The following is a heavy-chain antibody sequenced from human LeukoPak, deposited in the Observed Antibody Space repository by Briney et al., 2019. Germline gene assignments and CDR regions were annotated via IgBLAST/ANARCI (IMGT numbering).Heavy chain of an antibody. Sequence: SETLSLTCTVSGGSISSSSYYWGWIRQPPGKGLEWIGSIYYSGSTYYNPSLKSRVTISVDTSKNQFSLKLSSVTAADTAVYYCARDILEAGYSSSWYAPFDYWGQGTLVTVSS. CDR2: IYYSGST. J-gene: IGHJ4*02. D-gene: IGHD6-13*01. CDR3: ARDILEAGYSSSWYAPFDY. V-gene: IGHV4-39*07. CDR1: GGSISSSSYY.